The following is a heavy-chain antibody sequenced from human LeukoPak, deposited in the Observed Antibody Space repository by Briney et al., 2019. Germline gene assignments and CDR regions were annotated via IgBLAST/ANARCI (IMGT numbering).Heavy chain of an antibody. Sequence: PGGSLRLSCAASGFTFSLYNMNWVRKAPGKGLKWVSAISGSGGSTYYADSVKGRFTISRDNSKNTLYLQMNSLRAEDTAVYYCAKDEIVVVPAAIDYWGQGTLVSVSS. CDR2: ISGSGGST. CDR1: GFTFSLYN. CDR3: AKDEIVVVPAAIDY. J-gene: IGHJ4*02. D-gene: IGHD2-2*01. V-gene: IGHV3-23*01.